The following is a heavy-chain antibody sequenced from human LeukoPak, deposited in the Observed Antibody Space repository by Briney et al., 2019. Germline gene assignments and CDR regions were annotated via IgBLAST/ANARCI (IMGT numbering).Heavy chain of an antibody. CDR1: GDSVSPTRGA. V-gene: IGHV6-1*01. Sequence: SQTLLLTCAISGDSVSPTRGAWNWIRQSPSGGLEWLGRTYYRSTWKSDYAESVKSRIYISPDTSKNQFSLQLNSVTPEDTAVYFCARAGPNILLQPLLMGGFDYWGQGALVTVSS. J-gene: IGHJ4*02. D-gene: IGHD1-14*01. CDR2: TYYRSTWKS. CDR3: ARAGPNILLQPLLMGGFDY.